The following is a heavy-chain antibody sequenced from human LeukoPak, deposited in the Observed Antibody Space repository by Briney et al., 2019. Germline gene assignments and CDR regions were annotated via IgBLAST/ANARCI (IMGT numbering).Heavy chain of an antibody. J-gene: IGHJ6*03. CDR2: IHSSGNTYYN. V-gene: IGHV4-30-4*07. Sequence: SETLSLTCAVYGGSISSGGNSWNWIRQPPGKGLEWIGYIHSSGNTYYNYYNPSLRSRIIISEDTSKNQFSLSLSSVTAAGTAVYYCARQVGRGTQIYYMDVWGKGTTVTVAS. D-gene: IGHD3-16*01. CDR3: ARQVGRGTQIYYMDV. CDR1: GGSISSGGNS.